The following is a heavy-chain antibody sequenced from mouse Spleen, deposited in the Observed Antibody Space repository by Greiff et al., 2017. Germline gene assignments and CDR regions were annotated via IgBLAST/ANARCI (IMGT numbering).Heavy chain of an antibody. V-gene: IGHV5-4*01. D-gene: IGHD3-3*01. CDR1: GFTFSSYA. CDR2: ISDGGSYT. J-gene: IGHJ4*01. Sequence: EVMLVESGGGLVKPGGSLKLSCAASGFTFSSYAMSWVRQTPEKRLEWVATISDGGSYTYYPDNVKGRFTISRDNAKNNLYLQMSHLKSEDTAMYYCAREGLGLLYAMDYWGQGTSVTVSS. CDR3: AREGLGLLYAMDY.